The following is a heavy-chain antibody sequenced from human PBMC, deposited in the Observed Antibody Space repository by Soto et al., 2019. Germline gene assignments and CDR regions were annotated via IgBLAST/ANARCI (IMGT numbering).Heavy chain of an antibody. V-gene: IGHV1-69*12. D-gene: IGHD3-3*01. CDR3: ARGLEFNGFWFDP. Sequence: QVQLVQSGAEVKKPGSSVKVSCKASGGTFSSYAISWVRQAPGQGLEWMGGIIPIFGTANYAQKFQGRVTITADEATSTAYMERSSLRAEDTAVYYCARGLEFNGFWFDPWGQGTLVTVSS. CDR2: IIPIFGTA. CDR1: GGTFSSYA. J-gene: IGHJ5*02.